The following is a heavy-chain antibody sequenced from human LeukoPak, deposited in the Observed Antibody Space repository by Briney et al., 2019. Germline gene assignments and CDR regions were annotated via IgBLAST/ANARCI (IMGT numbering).Heavy chain of an antibody. CDR3: ARDLSWFDP. V-gene: IGHV3-66*01. Sequence: PGGSLRLSCAASGFTVSSNSMSWVRQAPGKGLEWVSVIYSGGFTYYADSVRGRFTISRDNSTLYFQMNSLRADDTAVYYCARDLSWFDPWGQGTLVTVSS. J-gene: IGHJ5*02. CDR2: IYSGGFT. CDR1: GFTVSSNS.